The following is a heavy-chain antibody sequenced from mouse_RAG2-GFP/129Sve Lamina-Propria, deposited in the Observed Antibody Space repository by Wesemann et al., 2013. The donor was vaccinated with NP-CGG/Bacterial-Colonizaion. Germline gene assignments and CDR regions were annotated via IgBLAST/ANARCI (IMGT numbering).Heavy chain of an antibody. D-gene: IGHD3-2*02. CDR1: GYTFTDYY. J-gene: IGHJ3*01. V-gene: IGHV1-77*01. Sequence: GAELVKPGASVKISCKASGYTFTDYYINWVKQRPGQGLEWIGKIGPGSGSTYYNEKFKGKATLTADKSSSTAYMELNSLTSEDSAVYYCAREETAQATFAYWGQGTLVTVSA. CDR2: IGPGSGST. CDR3: AREETAQATFAY.